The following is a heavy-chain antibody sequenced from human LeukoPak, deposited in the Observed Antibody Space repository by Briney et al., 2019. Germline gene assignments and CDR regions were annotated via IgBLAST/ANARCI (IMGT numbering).Heavy chain of an antibody. D-gene: IGHD3-10*01. Sequence: GGSLTLSCGASGFTFSSDWMSWVRQAPGKGLEWVANIKQDGSEKYYVDSVKGRFPISRDNAKNSLYLQMNSLRSEDTAVYYCARDVNYYGLGANWFDPWGQGTLVTVSS. CDR1: GFTFSSDW. CDR3: ARDVNYYGLGANWFDP. CDR2: IKQDGSEK. J-gene: IGHJ5*02. V-gene: IGHV3-7*03.